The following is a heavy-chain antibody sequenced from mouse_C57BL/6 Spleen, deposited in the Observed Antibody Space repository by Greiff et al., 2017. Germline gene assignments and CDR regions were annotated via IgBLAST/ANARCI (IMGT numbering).Heavy chain of an antibody. V-gene: IGHV5-6*01. CDR1: GFTFSSYG. J-gene: IGHJ2*01. CDR3: ARQGAYFDD. Sequence: EVQLQESGGDLVKPGGSLKLSCAASGFTFSSYGMSWVRQTPDKRLEWVATISSGGSYTYYPDSVKGRFTISRDNAKNTRYLQMSSLKSEDTAMYYCARQGAYFDDGSPGTTLTVSS. CDR2: ISSGGSYT.